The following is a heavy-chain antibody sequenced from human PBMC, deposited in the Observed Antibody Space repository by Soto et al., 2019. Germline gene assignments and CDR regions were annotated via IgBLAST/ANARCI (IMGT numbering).Heavy chain of an antibody. J-gene: IGHJ6*03. CDR2: INWNGGST. D-gene: IGHD3-3*01. CDR1: GFTFDDYG. CDR3: ARDRITIFRGTSYYYMDV. Sequence: GGSLRLSCAASGFTFDDYGMSWVRQAPGKGLEWVSGINWNGGSTGYADSVKGRFTISRDNAKNSLYLQMNSLRAEDTALYHCARDRITIFRGTSYYYMDVWGKGTTVTVSS. V-gene: IGHV3-20*01.